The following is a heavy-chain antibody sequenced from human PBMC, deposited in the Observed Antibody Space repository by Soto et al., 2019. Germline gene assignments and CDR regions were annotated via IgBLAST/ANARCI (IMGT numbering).Heavy chain of an antibody. V-gene: IGHV3-66*01. J-gene: IGHJ3*02. CDR2: IYSGGST. D-gene: IGHD3-22*01. CDR3: ARVGRNSGSNDAFDI. CDR1: GFTVSSNY. Sequence: PGGSLRLSCAASGFTVSSNYMSWVRQAPGKGLEWVSVIYSGGSTYYADSVKGRFTISRDNSKNTLYLQMNSLRAEDTAVYYCARVGRNSGSNDAFDIWGQGTMVTVSS.